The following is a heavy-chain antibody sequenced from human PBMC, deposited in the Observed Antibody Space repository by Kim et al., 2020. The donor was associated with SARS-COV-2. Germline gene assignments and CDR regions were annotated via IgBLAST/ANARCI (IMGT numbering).Heavy chain of an antibody. CDR2: ISSSSSYI. D-gene: IGHD6-19*01. J-gene: IGHJ5*02. V-gene: IGHV3-21*01. CDR1: GFTFSSYS. Sequence: GGSLRLSCAASGFTFSSYSMNWVRQAPGKGLEWVSSISSSSSYIYYADSVKGRFTISRDNAKNSLYLQMNSLRAEDTAVYYCARDSGGYSSGWYWWFDPWGQGTLVTVSS. CDR3: ARDSGGYSSGWYWWFDP.